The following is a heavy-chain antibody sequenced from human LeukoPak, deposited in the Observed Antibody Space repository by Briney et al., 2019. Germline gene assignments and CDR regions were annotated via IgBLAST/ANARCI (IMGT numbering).Heavy chain of an antibody. D-gene: IGHD5-12*01. Sequence: PSETLSLTCAVYGGSFSGYYWSWIRHPPGKGLELIGEINHSGSTNCNPSLKSRVTISVDTSKNQFSLKLSSVTAADTAVYYCARGSPIVATVRFDYWGQGTLVTVSS. CDR3: ARGSPIVATVRFDY. CDR2: INHSGST. J-gene: IGHJ4*02. V-gene: IGHV4-34*01. CDR1: GGSFSGYY.